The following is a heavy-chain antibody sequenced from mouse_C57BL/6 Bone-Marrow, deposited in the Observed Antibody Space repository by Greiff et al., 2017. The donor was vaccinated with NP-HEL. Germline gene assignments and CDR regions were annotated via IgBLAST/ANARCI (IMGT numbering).Heavy chain of an antibody. Sequence: VKLQESGAELVRPGASVKLSCKASGYTFTDYYINWVKQRPGQGLEWIARIYPGSGNNYYNEKFKGKATLTAEKSSSTAYMQLSSLTSEDSAVYFCARGGYDVLWYFDVWGTGTTVTVSS. J-gene: IGHJ1*03. D-gene: IGHD2-2*01. CDR1: GYTFTDYY. V-gene: IGHV1-76*01. CDR2: IYPGSGNN. CDR3: ARGGYDVLWYFDV.